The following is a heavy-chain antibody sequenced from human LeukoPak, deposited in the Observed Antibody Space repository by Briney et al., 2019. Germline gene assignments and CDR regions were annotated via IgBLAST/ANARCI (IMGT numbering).Heavy chain of an antibody. Sequence: SETLSLTCTVSGGSISSYYWSWIRQPPGKGLEWIGYIYTSGSTNYNPSLKSRVTISVDSSKNQFSLKLSSVTAADTAVYYCARHGGSNYGGNSVWLNDAFDIWGQGTMVTVSS. D-gene: IGHD4-23*01. CDR2: IYTSGST. J-gene: IGHJ3*02. CDR1: GGSISSYY. V-gene: IGHV4-4*09. CDR3: ARHGGSNYGGNSVWLNDAFDI.